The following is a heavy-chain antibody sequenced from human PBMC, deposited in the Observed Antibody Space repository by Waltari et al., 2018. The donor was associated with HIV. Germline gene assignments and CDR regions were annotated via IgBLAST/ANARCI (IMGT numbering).Heavy chain of an antibody. J-gene: IGHJ4*02. CDR1: GGSIKSGKW. Sequence: QVQLQESGPGLVRPSGQLFLTCGVTGGSIKSGKWWSWVRQPPGKGLEWIGDIHHSGNVNYNLSLKSRVTFSVDRSKNHFSLNLTSVTTADTATYFCARLRDYGDYGHYDFWGRGTLVVVSP. V-gene: IGHV4-4*02. CDR2: IHHSGNV. D-gene: IGHD4-17*01. CDR3: ARLRDYGDYGHYDF.